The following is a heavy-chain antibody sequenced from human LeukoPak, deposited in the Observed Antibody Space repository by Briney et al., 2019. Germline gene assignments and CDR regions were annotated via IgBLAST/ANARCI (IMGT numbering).Heavy chain of an antibody. CDR3: ARDKGGWGDQNHFDY. D-gene: IGHD3-16*01. CDR1: GFTFSSYS. V-gene: IGHV3-21*01. Sequence: PGGSLRLSCAASGFTFSSYSMNWVRQAPGKGLEWVSSISSSSTYIYYADSVKGRFTISRDNAKNSLYLQMNSLRVEDTAVYYCARDKGGWGDQNHFDYWGQGTLVTVSS. J-gene: IGHJ4*02. CDR2: ISSSSTYI.